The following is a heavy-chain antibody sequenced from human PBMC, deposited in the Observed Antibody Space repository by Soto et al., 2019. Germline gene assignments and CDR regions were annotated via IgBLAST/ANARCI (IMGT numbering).Heavy chain of an antibody. Sequence: GESLKISCKGSGYSFTTYWISWVRQMPGKGLEWMGKIDPSDSYTNYSPSFQGHVTISADKSISTAYLQWSSLKASDTAMYYCASSSTPTYYYYYGMDVWGQGTTVTVSS. CDR1: GYSFTTYW. D-gene: IGHD2-2*01. V-gene: IGHV5-10-1*01. CDR2: IDPSDSYT. J-gene: IGHJ6*02. CDR3: ASSSTPTYYYYYGMDV.